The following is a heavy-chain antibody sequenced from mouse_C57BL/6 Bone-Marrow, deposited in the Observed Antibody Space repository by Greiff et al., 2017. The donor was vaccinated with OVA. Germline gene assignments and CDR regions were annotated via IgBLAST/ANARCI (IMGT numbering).Heavy chain of an antibody. CDR1: GYTFTSYW. CDR3: TRKRTYRGSYAIDY. J-gene: IGHJ4*01. V-gene: IGHV1-5*01. CDR2: IYPGNSDT. Sequence: EVQLQQSGTVLARPGASVKMSCKTSGYTFTSYWMHWVKQRPGQGLEWIGAIYPGNSDTSYNQKFKGKAKLTAVTAASTAYMELSSLTNEDSAFYYCTRKRTYRGSYAIDYWGQGTSVTVSS. D-gene: IGHD2-14*01.